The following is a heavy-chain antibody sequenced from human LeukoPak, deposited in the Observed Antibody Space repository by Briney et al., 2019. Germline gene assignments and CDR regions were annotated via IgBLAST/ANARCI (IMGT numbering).Heavy chain of an antibody. CDR2: IYYSGST. V-gene: IGHV4-59*01. J-gene: IGHJ6*03. D-gene: IGHD1-1*01. CDR1: GGSFSGYY. Sequence: PSETLSLTCAVYGGSFSGYYWSWIRQPPGKGLEWIGYIYYSGSTNYNPSLKSRVTISVDTSKNQFSLKLSSVTAADTAVYYCARVTTGTTFGFYYYYMDVWGKGTTVTVSS. CDR3: ARVTTGTTFGFYYYYMDV.